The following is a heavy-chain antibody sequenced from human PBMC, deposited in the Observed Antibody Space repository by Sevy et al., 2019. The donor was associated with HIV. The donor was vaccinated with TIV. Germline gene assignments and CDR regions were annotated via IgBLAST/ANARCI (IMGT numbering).Heavy chain of an antibody. D-gene: IGHD6-19*01. CDR1: GFTFGDYA. Sequence: GGSLRLSCTTSGFTFGDYAMSWVRQAPGKGLEWVSAISGSGGSTYYADSVKGRFTISRDNSKNTLYLQMNSLRAEDTAVYYCAKAGSGWYWDYFDYWGQGTLVTVSS. V-gene: IGHV3-23*01. J-gene: IGHJ4*02. CDR2: ISGSGGST. CDR3: AKAGSGWYWDYFDY.